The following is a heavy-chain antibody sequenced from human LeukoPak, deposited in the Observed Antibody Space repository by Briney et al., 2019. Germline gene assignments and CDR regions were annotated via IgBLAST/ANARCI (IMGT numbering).Heavy chain of an antibody. Sequence: ASVKVSCKVSGYTLTELSMHWERQAPGKGLEWMGGFDPEDGETIYAQKFQGRVTMTEDTSTDTAYMELSSLRSEDTAVYYCATEGPKLELRKGGYYYYYGMDVWGQGTTVTVSS. CDR2: FDPEDGET. D-gene: IGHD1-7*01. CDR3: ATEGPKLELRKGGYYYYYGMDV. CDR1: GYTLTELS. J-gene: IGHJ6*02. V-gene: IGHV1-24*01.